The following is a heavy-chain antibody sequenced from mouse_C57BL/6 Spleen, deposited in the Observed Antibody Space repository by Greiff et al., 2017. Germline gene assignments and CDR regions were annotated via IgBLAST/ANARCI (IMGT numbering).Heavy chain of an antibody. V-gene: IGHV1-7*01. J-gene: IGHJ2*01. Sequence: VQRVESGAELAKPGASVKLSCKASGYTFTSYWMHWVKQRPGQGLEWIGYINPSSGYTKYNQKFKDKATLTADKSSSTAYMQLSSLTYEDSAVYYCAREDLRLDFDYWGQGTTLTVSS. CDR1: GYTFTSYW. CDR2: INPSSGYT. D-gene: IGHD1-2*01. CDR3: AREDLRLDFDY.